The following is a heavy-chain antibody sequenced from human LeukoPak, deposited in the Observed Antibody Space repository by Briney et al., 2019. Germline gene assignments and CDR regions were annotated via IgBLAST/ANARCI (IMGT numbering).Heavy chain of an antibody. V-gene: IGHV1-8*01. J-gene: IGHJ5*02. CDR3: ARESSNCSGYESFWFDP. Sequence: ASVKVSCKASGYTFTSYDINWVRQATGRGLEWMGWMNPNSGNTGYAQKFQGRVTMTRNTSISTAYMELSSLRSEDTAVYYCARESSNCSGYESFWFDPWGQGTLVTVSS. CDR1: GYTFTSYD. D-gene: IGHD5-12*01. CDR2: MNPNSGNT.